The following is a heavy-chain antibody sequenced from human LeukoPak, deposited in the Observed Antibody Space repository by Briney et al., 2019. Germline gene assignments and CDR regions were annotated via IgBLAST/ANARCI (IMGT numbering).Heavy chain of an antibody. CDR2: IYYSGST. V-gene: IGHV4-59*12. Sequence: SETLSLTCTVSGGSISSYYWSWIRQPPGKGLEWIGYIYYSGSTNYNPSLKSRVTISVDTSKNQFSLKLSSVTAADTAVYYCARDYYDSSGYYYGIHDYWGQGTLVTVSS. CDR3: ARDYYDSSGYYYGIHDY. CDR1: GGSISSYY. J-gene: IGHJ4*02. D-gene: IGHD3-22*01.